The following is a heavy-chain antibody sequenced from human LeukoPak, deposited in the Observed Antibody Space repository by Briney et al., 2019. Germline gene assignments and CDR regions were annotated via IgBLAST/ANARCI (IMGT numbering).Heavy chain of an antibody. CDR3: ASAERWLQHFDY. J-gene: IGHJ4*02. CDR1: GFTFSSYG. D-gene: IGHD5-24*01. V-gene: IGHV3-33*01. CDR2: IWYDGSNK. Sequence: PGRSLRLSCAAPGFTFSSYGMHWVRQAPGKGLEWVAVIWYDGSNKYYADSVKGRFTISRDNSKNTLYLQMNSLRAEDTAVYYCASAERWLQHFDYWGQGTLVTVSS.